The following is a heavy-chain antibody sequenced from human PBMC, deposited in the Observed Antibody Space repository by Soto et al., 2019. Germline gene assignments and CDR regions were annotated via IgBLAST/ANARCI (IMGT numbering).Heavy chain of an antibody. J-gene: IGHJ6*02. CDR1: GGTFSSHA. Sequence: QVQLVQSGAEVKKPGSSVKVSCKASGGTFSSHAISWVRQAPGQGLEWMGGIIPFFKATHYAQKCQGRVTITADDSTSTAYMDLYSLRSEDTAVYYWARDVPLNYYDGAFSYYAMGVWGQGTTVTVSS. D-gene: IGHD3-16*01. CDR3: ARDVPLNYYDGAFSYYAMGV. CDR2: IIPFFKAT. V-gene: IGHV1-69*01.